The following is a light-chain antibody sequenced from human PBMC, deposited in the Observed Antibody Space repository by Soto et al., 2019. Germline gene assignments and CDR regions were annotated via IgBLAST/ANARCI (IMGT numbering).Light chain of an antibody. CDR2: GAS. CDR3: QQYGRSLT. Sequence: EVVWTHSPCTLSLSPLERATLSFMASQSVSSGYLAWYQQKPGQAPRLLIHGASSRATGIPDRFSGSGSGTDFTLTISRLEPEDFAVYYCQQYGRSLTFGGGTKVDIK. J-gene: IGKJ4*01. V-gene: IGKV3-20*01. CDR1: QSVSSGY.